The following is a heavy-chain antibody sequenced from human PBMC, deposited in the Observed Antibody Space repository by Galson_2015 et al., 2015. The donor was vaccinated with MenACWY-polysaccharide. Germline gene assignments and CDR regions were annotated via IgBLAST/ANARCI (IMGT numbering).Heavy chain of an antibody. CDR3: ATVTGDYARGSLDN. V-gene: IGHV3-30*03. J-gene: IGHJ4*02. CDR1: GSTFTASG. CDR2: ISYDGIHK. D-gene: IGHD4-17*01. Sequence: SLRLSCAASGSTFTASGMHWVRQAPGKGLEWVAVISYDGIHKHYTNSVRGRFTISRDNSKNTLYLQINSLRAEDTAVYYCATVTGDYARGSLDNWGQGTLVTVSS.